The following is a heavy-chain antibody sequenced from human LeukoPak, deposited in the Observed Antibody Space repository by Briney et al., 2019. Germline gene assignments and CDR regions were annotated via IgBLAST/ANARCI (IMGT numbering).Heavy chain of an antibody. Sequence: GGSLRLSCAASGFTFSNYWMSWVRQAPGKGLEWVANIKQDGSEKYYVDSVKGRFTISRDNAKNSLYLQMNSLRAEDTAVYYCARNLGEQQLFPNWGQGTLVTVSS. CDR1: GFTFSNYW. CDR2: IKQDGSEK. J-gene: IGHJ4*02. CDR3: ARNLGEQQLFPN. V-gene: IGHV3-7*03. D-gene: IGHD6-13*01.